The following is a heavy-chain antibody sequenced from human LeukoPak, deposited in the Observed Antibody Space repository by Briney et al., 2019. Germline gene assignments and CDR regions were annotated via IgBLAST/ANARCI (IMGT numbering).Heavy chain of an antibody. V-gene: IGHV5-51*01. Sequence: GESLKISCKGFGYTFATYWIGWVRQMSGKGPEWMGTIDPSDSDTRYSPSFQGHVTISADKSITTAYLQWSSLKASDSAMYYCTRTPRLVAHAFYFDQWGRGTLVTVSS. CDR1: GYTFATYW. CDR3: TRTPRLVAHAFYFDQ. D-gene: IGHD2-2*01. CDR2: IDPSDSDT. J-gene: IGHJ4*02.